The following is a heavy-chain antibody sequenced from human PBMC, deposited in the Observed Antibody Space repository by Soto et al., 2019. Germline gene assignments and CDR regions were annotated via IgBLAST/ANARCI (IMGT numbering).Heavy chain of an antibody. CDR1: GFTFSSYW. D-gene: IGHD2-2*01. CDR3: ASLGVVPAARYDAFEI. J-gene: IGHJ3*02. CDR2: IKQDGSEK. Sequence: PGGSLRLSCAASGFTFSSYWMSWVRRAPGKGLEWVANIKQDGSEKYYVDSVKGRFTISRDNAKNSLYLQMNSLRAEDTAVYYCASLGVVPAARYDAFEIWGQGTMVTVAS. V-gene: IGHV3-7*01.